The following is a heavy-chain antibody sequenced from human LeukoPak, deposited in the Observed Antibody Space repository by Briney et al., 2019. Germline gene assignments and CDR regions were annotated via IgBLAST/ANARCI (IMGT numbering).Heavy chain of an antibody. CDR3: ARDGGYSSSWYRYYYYGMDV. CDR2: IYYSGST. CDR1: GGSISSYY. V-gene: IGHV4-59*01. J-gene: IGHJ6*02. Sequence: SETLSLTCTASGGSISSYYWSWIRQPPGKGLEWIGYIYYSGSTNYNPSLKSRVTISVDTSKNQFSLKLSSVTAADTAVYYCARDGGYSSSWYRYYYYGMDVWGQGTTVTVSS. D-gene: IGHD6-13*01.